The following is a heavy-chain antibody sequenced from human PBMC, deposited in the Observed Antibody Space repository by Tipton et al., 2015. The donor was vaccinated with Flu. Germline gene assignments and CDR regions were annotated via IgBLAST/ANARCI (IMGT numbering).Heavy chain of an antibody. Sequence: SLRLSCATSGFTFSSHWMHWVRQAPGKGLVWVSRIKFDGSMTNYADSVKGRFTISRDGSKNTLFLQMNSLSAEDTAIYYCARGSSGGYKIDYWGQGTLVTVSS. CDR2: IKFDGSMT. CDR3: ARGSSGGYKIDY. D-gene: IGHD3-10*01. CDR1: GFTFSSHW. V-gene: IGHV3-74*01. J-gene: IGHJ4*02.